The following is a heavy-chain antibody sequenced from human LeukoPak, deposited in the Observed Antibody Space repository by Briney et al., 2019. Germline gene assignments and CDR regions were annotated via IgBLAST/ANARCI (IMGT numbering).Heavy chain of an antibody. V-gene: IGHV3-21*01. J-gene: IGHJ4*02. CDR1: GFAFSSGS. CDR2: ISKDSDYI. D-gene: IGHD6-19*01. CDR3: ARDGSGWSRDY. Sequence: GGSLRLSCAASGFAFSSGSMNWIRQAPGKGLEWISVISKDSDYIYYGDSLRGRFTIPRDNAQNSLYLQIDNLRADDTGVYYCARDGSGWSRDYWGQGTLVTVSS.